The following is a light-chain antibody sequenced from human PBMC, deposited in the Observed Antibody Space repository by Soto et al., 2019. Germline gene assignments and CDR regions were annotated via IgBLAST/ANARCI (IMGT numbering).Light chain of an antibody. J-gene: IGLJ2*01. CDR3: SSYTSSSRV. CDR1: SSDVGGYNY. V-gene: IGLV2-14*01. CDR2: EVS. Sequence: QSVLTQPASVSGSPGQSITISCTGTSSDVGGYNYVSWYQQHPGKAPKLMIYEVSNRPSGVSNRFSGSKSGNTASLPISGLQAEDEADYYCSSYTSSSRVFGGGTKLTVL.